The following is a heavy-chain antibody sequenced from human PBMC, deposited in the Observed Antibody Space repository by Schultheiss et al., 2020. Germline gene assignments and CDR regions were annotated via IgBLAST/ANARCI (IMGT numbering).Heavy chain of an antibody. V-gene: IGHV4-59*01. J-gene: IGHJ5*02. Sequence: SETLSLTCSVSGGSTSTYYCNWIRQPPGKGLEWIGYIHYSGTTKYNPSLNSRVTISIDTSKNQSSLKLSSVTAADTAVYYCARGYSGGSWFDPWGQGTLVTVSS. CDR3: ARGYSGGSWFDP. CDR1: GGSTSTYY. D-gene: IGHD3-10*01. CDR2: IHYSGTT.